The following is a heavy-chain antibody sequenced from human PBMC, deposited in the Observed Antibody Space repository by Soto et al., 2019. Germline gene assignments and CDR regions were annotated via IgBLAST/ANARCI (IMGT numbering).Heavy chain of an antibody. CDR3: ARAMTTVTTYFDY. J-gene: IGHJ4*02. D-gene: IGHD4-17*01. CDR1: GYTFTGYY. Sequence: ASVKVSGKASGYTFTGYYMHWARQAPGQGLEWMGWINPNSGGTNYAQKFQGWVTMTRDTSISTAYMELSRLRSDDTAVYYCARAMTTVTTYFDYWGQGTLVTVSS. CDR2: INPNSGGT. V-gene: IGHV1-2*04.